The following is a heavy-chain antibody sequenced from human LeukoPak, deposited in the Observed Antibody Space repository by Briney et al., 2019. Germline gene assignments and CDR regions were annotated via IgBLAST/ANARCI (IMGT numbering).Heavy chain of an antibody. CDR1: GFTVSNNY. D-gene: IGHD1-14*01. CDR2: SYSDTNT. Sequence: GGSLRLSCTASGFTVSNNYKSWVRQAPGKGLEWVSISYSDTNTNYADSVKGRFTISRDTSQNTLSLQMNSLRAEDTAVYYCVRKNRDFNAAFDIWGQGTVVTVSS. V-gene: IGHV3-53*01. J-gene: IGHJ3*02. CDR3: VRKNRDFNAAFDI.